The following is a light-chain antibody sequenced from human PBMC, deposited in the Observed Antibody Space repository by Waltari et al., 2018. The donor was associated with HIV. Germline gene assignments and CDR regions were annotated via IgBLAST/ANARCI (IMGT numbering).Light chain of an antibody. J-gene: IGLJ3*02. Sequence: QAGLTQPPSMSETLGQTATLTCTGNSNNVGKQGAAWLQQHLGHPTKLLSYRNNDRPSGISERFSAASAGNTASLTITGSQPEDEADYYCSAWDRSVSVWVFGGGTKLTVL. CDR2: RNN. CDR3: SAWDRSVSVWV. V-gene: IGLV10-54*04. CDR1: SNNVGKQG.